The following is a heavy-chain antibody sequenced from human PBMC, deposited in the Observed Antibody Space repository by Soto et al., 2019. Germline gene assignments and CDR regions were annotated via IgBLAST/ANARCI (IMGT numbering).Heavy chain of an antibody. CDR1: GYTFTSYG. CDR3: ARERGYRYGTPFDY. J-gene: IGHJ4*02. Sequence: QVQLVQSGAEVKKPGASVKVSCKASGYTFTSYGISWVRQAPGQGLEWMGWISAYNGNTNYAQKLQGRVTMTTDTSTSVANMELRSLSGDVTAVYYCARERGYRYGTPFDYSGQGTLVSVS. D-gene: IGHD5-18*01. CDR2: ISAYNGNT. V-gene: IGHV1-18*04.